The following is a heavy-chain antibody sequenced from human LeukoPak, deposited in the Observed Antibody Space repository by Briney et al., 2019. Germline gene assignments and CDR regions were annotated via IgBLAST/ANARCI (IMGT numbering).Heavy chain of an antibody. V-gene: IGHV4-34*01. CDR3: ARGTLVLRYFDWLPRARNWFDP. CDR1: GGSFSGYY. J-gene: IGHJ5*02. CDR2: INHSGST. Sequence: SETLSLTCAVYGGSFSGYYWSWIRQPPGKGLEWIGEINHSGSTNYNPSLKSRVTISVDTSKNQFSPKLSSVTAADTAVYYCARGTLVLRYFDWLPRARNWFDPWGQGTLVTVSS. D-gene: IGHD3-9*01.